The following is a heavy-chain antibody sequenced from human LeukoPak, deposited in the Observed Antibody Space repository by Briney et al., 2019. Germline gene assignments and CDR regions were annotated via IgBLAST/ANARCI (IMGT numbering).Heavy chain of an antibody. CDR3: ARGGAIVGATLVY. Sequence: SVTVSCKASGGTFSSYAISWMRQAPGQGLEWMGRIIPIFGTANYAQKFQGRVTITTDESTSTAYMELSSLRSEDTAVYYCARGGAIVGATLVYWGQGTLVTVSS. CDR2: IIPIFGTA. CDR1: GGTFSSYA. V-gene: IGHV1-69*05. D-gene: IGHD1-26*01. J-gene: IGHJ4*02.